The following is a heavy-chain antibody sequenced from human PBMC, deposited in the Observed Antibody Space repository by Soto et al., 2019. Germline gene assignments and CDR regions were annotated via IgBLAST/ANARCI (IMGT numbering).Heavy chain of an antibody. J-gene: IGHJ4*02. D-gene: IGHD1-26*01. Sequence: SETLSLTCTVSGVSISGYYWSWIRQPPGKGLEWIGHINYNGSSYYNPSPKSRLTITVDTYKNQFSLKLRSVTAADTAVYYCARGAGSLPYWGQGTLVTVSS. CDR3: ARGAGSLPY. CDR2: INYNGSS. V-gene: IGHV4-59*01. CDR1: GVSISGYY.